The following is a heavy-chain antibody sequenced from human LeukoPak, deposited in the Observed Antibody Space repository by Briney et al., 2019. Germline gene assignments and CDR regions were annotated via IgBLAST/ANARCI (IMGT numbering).Heavy chain of an antibody. CDR2: ISAYNGDI. CDR3: ARESGSDAFDI. D-gene: IGHD1-26*01. J-gene: IGHJ3*02. Sequence: ASVKVSYKASGYTFTKYGVSWVRQAPGQGLEWMGWISAYNGDIKYAQRGKGRVTMTTDTSTSTVYMELRSLRSDDTAVYYCARESGSDAFDIWGQGTMVTVSS. CDR1: GYTFTKYG. V-gene: IGHV1-18*01.